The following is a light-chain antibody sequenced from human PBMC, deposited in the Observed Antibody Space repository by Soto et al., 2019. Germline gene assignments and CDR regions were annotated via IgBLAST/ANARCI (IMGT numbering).Light chain of an antibody. CDR1: QYISSDY. Sequence: EIVLTQSPGTLSLSPGERATLSCRATQYISSDYLAWYQQIPGQAPRLLIHGASIRAAGVPDRFSGSGSGADFTLTISRLEPEDFAVYYCHHYAYSQFTFGLGTKVDIK. CDR3: HHYAYSQFT. V-gene: IGKV3-20*01. CDR2: GAS. J-gene: IGKJ3*01.